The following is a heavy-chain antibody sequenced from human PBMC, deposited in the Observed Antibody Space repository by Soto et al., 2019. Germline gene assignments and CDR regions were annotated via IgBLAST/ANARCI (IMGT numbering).Heavy chain of an antibody. V-gene: IGHV1-69*01. CDR2: IIPIFGTA. D-gene: IGHD5-12*01. CDR1: GGTFSSSA. J-gene: IGHJ6*02. CDR3: ARDGYNRPDYYGMDV. Sequence: QVQLVQSGAEVKKPGSSVKVSCQASGGTFSSSAISWVRQAPGQGLEWMGGIIPIFGTANYAQKFQGRVTITADESTSTAYMELSSLRSEDTAVYYCARDGYNRPDYYGMDVWGQGTTVTVSS.